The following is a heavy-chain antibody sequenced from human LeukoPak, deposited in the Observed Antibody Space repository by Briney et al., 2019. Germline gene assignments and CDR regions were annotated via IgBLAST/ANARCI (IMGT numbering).Heavy chain of an antibody. V-gene: IGHV1-18*01. Sequence: SVKVSCKASGYTFTSYGISWVRQAPGQGLEWMGWISAYNGNTNYAQRLQGRVTMTTDTSTSTAYMELRSLRSDDTAVYYCARATHSSSSGNYYYMDVWGKGTTVTVSS. D-gene: IGHD6-6*01. CDR2: ISAYNGNT. CDR3: ARATHSSSSGNYYYMDV. CDR1: GYTFTSYG. J-gene: IGHJ6*03.